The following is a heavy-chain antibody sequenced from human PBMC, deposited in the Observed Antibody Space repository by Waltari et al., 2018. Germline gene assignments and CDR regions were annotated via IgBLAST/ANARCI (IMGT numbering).Heavy chain of an antibody. D-gene: IGHD6-13*01. CDR2: IYHSGST. Sequence: QVQLQESGPGLVKPSETLSLTCAVSGYSISSGYYWGWIRQPPGKGLEWIGSIYHSGSTYYNPSLKSRVTISVDTSKNQFSLKLSSVTAADTAVYYCARGAGGQQLVLEYYFDYWGQGTLVTVSS. CDR1: GYSISSGYY. CDR3: ARGAGGQQLVLEYYFDY. J-gene: IGHJ4*02. V-gene: IGHV4-38-2*01.